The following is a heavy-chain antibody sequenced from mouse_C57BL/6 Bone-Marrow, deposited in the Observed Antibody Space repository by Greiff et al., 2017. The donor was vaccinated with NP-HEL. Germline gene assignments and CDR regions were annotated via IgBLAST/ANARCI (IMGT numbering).Heavy chain of an antibody. CDR1: GFTFGSYA. V-gene: IGHV5-4*01. CDR2: ISVGGGST. Sequence: EVKVEESGGGLVKPGGSLKLSFAASGFTFGSYALSWVRQTPERRLGWVATISVGGGSTYYPANVKGRFPISRDNAKNNLYLQMSHLKSEDTAMYYCARDYPLYYGSSYLPYYYAMDYWGQGTSVTVSS. J-gene: IGHJ4*01. D-gene: IGHD1-1*01. CDR3: ARDYPLYYGSSYLPYYYAMDY.